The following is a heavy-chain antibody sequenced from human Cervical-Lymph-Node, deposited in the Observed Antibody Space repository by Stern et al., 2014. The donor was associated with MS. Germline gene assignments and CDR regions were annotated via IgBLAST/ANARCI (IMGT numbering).Heavy chain of an antibody. V-gene: IGHV3-9*01. CDR3: AKVMNSGWRRPFDY. Sequence: EVQLEESGGGLVQPGRSLRLSCAASGFTFDDYAMHWVRHAPGKGLEWVSGISWNSGSIGYADSVKGRFTISRDNAKNSLYLQMNSLRVDDTALYYCAKVMNSGWRRPFDYWGQGTLVSVSS. J-gene: IGHJ4*02. CDR2: ISWNSGSI. CDR1: GFTFDDYA. D-gene: IGHD6-19*01.